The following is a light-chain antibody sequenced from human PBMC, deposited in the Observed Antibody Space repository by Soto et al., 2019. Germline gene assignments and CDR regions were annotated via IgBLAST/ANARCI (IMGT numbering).Light chain of an antibody. CDR1: QGIRND. J-gene: IGKJ2*01. CDR2: AAS. V-gene: IGKV1-6*01. Sequence: AIQMTQSPSSLSASVGDRVTITCRASQGIRNDLGWYQQKPGKAPKLLIYAASSLPSGVPARFSGSGSGTDFTLTISSLQPEDFATYYCLQDYNYPYTFGHGTKLEIK. CDR3: LQDYNYPYT.